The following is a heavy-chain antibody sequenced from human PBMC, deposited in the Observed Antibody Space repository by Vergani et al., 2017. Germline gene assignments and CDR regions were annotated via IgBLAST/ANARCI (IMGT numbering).Heavy chain of an antibody. V-gene: IGHV1-69*18. D-gene: IGHD3-22*01. CDR2: IIPIFGTA. Sequence: QVQLVQSGAEVKKPGSSVKVSCKASGGTFSSYAISWVRQAPGKGLEWMGRIIPIFGTANYAQKFQGRVTITADESTSTAYMELSSLRSEDTAVYYCAVENYYDSSGQHSFLGVNEYWGQGTLVTVSS. J-gene: IGHJ4*02. CDR1: GGTFSSYA. CDR3: AVENYYDSSGQHSFLGVNEY.